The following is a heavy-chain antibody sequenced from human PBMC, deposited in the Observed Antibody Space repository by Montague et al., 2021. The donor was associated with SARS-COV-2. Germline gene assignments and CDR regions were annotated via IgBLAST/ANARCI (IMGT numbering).Heavy chain of an antibody. J-gene: IGHJ6*02. CDR1: GTSITSYY. CDR2: ISDSGST. CDR3: ARGCLSYFGAGSHCYGMDV. Sequence: SETLSLTCSVSGTSITSYYWNWIRQPPGKGLEWIGYISDSGSTNYSPSLKSRVTMSVDTSKNQMSLKLTSVTAADTAVYYCARGCLSYFGAGSHCYGMDVWGHGSPAT. D-gene: IGHD3-10*01. V-gene: IGHV4-59*01.